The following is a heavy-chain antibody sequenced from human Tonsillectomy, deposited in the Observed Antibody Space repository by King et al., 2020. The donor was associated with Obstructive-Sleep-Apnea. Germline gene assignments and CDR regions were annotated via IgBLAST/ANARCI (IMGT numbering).Heavy chain of an antibody. CDR3: ARDGGFVGYYYGSGGFDY. CDR1: GFTFSSYW. J-gene: IGHJ4*02. Sequence: VQLVESGGGLVQPGGSLRLSCAASGFTFSSYWMHWVRQAPGKGLVWVSRINSDVSSTSYADSVKGRFTISRDNAKNTLYLQMNSLRAEDTAVCYCARDGGFVGYYYGSGGFDYWGQGTLVTVSS. D-gene: IGHD3-10*01. CDR2: INSDVSST. V-gene: IGHV3-74*01.